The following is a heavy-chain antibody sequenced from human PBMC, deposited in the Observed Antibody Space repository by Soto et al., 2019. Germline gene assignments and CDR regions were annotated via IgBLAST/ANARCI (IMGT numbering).Heavy chain of an antibody. D-gene: IGHD4-4*01. CDR3: APKSNYGSFDD. CDR1: GFSLSTRGVG. V-gene: IGHV2-5*01. J-gene: IGHJ4*01. CDR2: IYWNDDK. Sequence: PTLVNPTQTLTLTCTFSGFSLSTRGVGVGWIRRPPGKALECLALIYWNDDKRFSPSLKSRLTITKDTSKNQEVLTMSNMEPVDNATYFCAPKSNYGSFDDWRQGTPVTVSS.